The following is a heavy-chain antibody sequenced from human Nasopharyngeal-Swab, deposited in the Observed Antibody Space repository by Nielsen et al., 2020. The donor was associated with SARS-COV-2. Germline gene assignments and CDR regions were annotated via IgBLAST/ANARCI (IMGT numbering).Heavy chain of an antibody. Sequence: GGSLRLSCAASGFTFSSYSMNWVRQAPGKGLEWVSYISSSSTIYYADSVKGRFTISRDNSKNTLYLQMNSLRAEDTAVYYCARKRPGVGEGSYYFDYWGQGTLVTVSS. V-gene: IGHV3-48*01. CDR1: GFTFSSYS. J-gene: IGHJ4*02. D-gene: IGHD1-26*01. CDR2: ISSSSTI. CDR3: ARKRPGVGEGSYYFDY.